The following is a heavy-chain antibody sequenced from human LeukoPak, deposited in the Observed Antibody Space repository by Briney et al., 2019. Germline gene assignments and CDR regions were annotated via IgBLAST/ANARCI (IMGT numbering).Heavy chain of an antibody. D-gene: IGHD3-22*01. V-gene: IGHV3-23*01. Sequence: GGSLGVSCAASGFTFSSYAMSWVRQALGKGLEWVSAISGSGGSTYYADSVKGRFTISRDNSKNTLYLQMNSLRAEDTAVYYCAKLRGWLSPNYFDYWGQGTLVTVSS. CDR2: ISGSGGST. J-gene: IGHJ4*02. CDR3: AKLRGWLSPNYFDY. CDR1: GFTFSSYA.